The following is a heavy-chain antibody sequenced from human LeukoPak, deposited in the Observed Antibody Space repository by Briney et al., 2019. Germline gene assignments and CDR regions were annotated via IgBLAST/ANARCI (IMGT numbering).Heavy chain of an antibody. CDR3: ATPYSSSSRYFDL. V-gene: IGHV4-39*01. CDR1: GGSISSSSYY. CDR2: IYYSGST. Sequence: SETLSLTCTVSGGSISSSSYYWGWIRQPPGKGLEWIGSIYYSGSTYCNPSLKSRVTISVDTSKNQFSLKLSSVTAADTAVYYCATPYSSSSRYFDLWGRGTLVTVSS. J-gene: IGHJ2*01. D-gene: IGHD6-13*01.